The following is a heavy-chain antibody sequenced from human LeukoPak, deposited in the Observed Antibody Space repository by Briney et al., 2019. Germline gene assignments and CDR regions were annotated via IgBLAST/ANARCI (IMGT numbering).Heavy chain of an antibody. D-gene: IGHD3-22*01. Sequence: PGGSLRLSCAASGFTVSSNYMSWVRQAPGKGLEWVSVIYSGGSTYYADSVKGRFTISRDNSKNTLYLQMNSLRAEDTAVYYCARDRTSDDSSGYYDYWGQGTLVTVSS. V-gene: IGHV3-53*01. CDR2: IYSGGST. CDR3: ARDRTSDDSSGYYDY. CDR1: GFTVSSNY. J-gene: IGHJ4*02.